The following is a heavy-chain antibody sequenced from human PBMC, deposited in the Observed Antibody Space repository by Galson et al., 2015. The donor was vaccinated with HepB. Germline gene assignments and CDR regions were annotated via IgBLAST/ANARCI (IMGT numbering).Heavy chain of an antibody. V-gene: IGHV4-39*01. CDR1: GGSIRSSSYY. CDR3: ARLRDSSGYYGNDAFDI. D-gene: IGHD3-22*01. Sequence: LSLTCTVSGGSIRSSSYYWGWIRQPPGKGLEWIGSIYYSGSTYYNPSLKSRVTISVDTSKNQFSLKLSSVTAADTAVYYCARLRDSSGYYGNDAFDIWGQGTMVTVSS. CDR2: IYYSGST. J-gene: IGHJ3*02.